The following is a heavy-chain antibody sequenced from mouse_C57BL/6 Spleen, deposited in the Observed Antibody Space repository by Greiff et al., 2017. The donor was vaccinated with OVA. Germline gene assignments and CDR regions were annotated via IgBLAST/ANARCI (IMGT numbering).Heavy chain of an antibody. J-gene: IGHJ2*01. CDR1: GYTFTSSW. D-gene: IGHD4-1*01. CDR3: ASELYYFDY. V-gene: IGHV1-64*01. Sequence: QVHVKQPGAELVKPGASVKLSCKASGYTFTSSWMHWVKQRPGQGLEWIGMIHPNSGSTNYNEKFKSKATLTVDKSSSTAYMQLSSLTSEDSAVYYCASELYYFDYWGQGTTLTVSS. CDR2: IHPNSGST.